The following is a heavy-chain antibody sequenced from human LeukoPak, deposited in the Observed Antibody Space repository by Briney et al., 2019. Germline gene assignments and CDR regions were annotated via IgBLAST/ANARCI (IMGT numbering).Heavy chain of an antibody. V-gene: IGHV5-51*01. D-gene: IGHD1-26*01. Sequence: GESLKISCKGSGYNFSTYWIGWVRQMPGKGLEWMGIIYPGDSGTRYSPSFQGQVTISADKSITTAYLQWSGLKASDTAMYYCARRRGDTTSPVDYWGQGTLVAVSS. CDR1: GYNFSTYW. CDR2: IYPGDSGT. J-gene: IGHJ4*02. CDR3: ARRRGDTTSPVDY.